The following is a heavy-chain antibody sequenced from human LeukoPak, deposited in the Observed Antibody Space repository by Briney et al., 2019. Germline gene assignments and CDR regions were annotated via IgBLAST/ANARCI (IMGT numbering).Heavy chain of an antibody. Sequence: SVKVSCKASGGTFSSYAISWVRQAPGQGLEWMGGIIPIFGTVNYAQKFQGRVTITADESTSTAYVELSSLRSEDTAVYYCAREGGGSPYGSGSYYRYWGQGTLVTVSS. D-gene: IGHD3-10*01. V-gene: IGHV1-69*13. CDR2: IIPIFGTV. CDR1: GGTFSSYA. CDR3: AREGGGSPYGSGSYYRY. J-gene: IGHJ4*02.